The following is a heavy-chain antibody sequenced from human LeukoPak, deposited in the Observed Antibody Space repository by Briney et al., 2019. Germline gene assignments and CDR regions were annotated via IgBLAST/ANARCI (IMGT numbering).Heavy chain of an antibody. CDR3: AREGEYYDILTAGGDFDY. Sequence: SVKVSCKASGGTFSSYAISWVRQAPGQGLEWMGGIIPTFGTANYAQKFQGRVTITADKSTSTAYMELSSLRSEDTAVYYCAREGEYYDILTAGGDFDYWGQGTLVTVSS. CDR1: GGTFSSYA. J-gene: IGHJ4*02. CDR2: IIPTFGTA. V-gene: IGHV1-69*06. D-gene: IGHD3-9*01.